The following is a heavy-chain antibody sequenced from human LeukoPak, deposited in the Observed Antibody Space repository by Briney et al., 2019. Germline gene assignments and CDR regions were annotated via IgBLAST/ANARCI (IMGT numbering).Heavy chain of an antibody. Sequence: SQTLSLTCSVSGASINSGGYYWSWIRQHPGKDLEWIGYIYYTGSTYYNPSLESRVTISLDTSKNQFSLDVISLTAADTAVYFGATGNLWEVLLGYWGQGPLVKASS. CDR2: IYYTGST. V-gene: IGHV4-31*03. D-gene: IGHD1-26*01. CDR3: ATGNLWEVLLGY. J-gene: IGHJ4*02. CDR1: GASINSGGYY.